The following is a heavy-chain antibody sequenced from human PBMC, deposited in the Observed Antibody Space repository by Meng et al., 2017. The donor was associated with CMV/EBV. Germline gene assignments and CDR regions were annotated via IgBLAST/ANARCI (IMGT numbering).Heavy chain of an antibody. J-gene: IGHJ4*02. CDR3: ARGGGGEWELLHYFDY. V-gene: IGHV4-34*01. D-gene: IGHD1-26*01. CDR1: AGSFSGYY. CDR2: INHSGST. Sequence: QVQLTQWGAGLLKPSEPLSLTCAVDAGSFSGYYWSWIRQPPGKGLEWIGEINHSGSTNYNPSLKSRVTIAVDTSKNQFSLKLSSVTAADTAVYYCARGGGGEWELLHYFDYWGQGTLVTVSS.